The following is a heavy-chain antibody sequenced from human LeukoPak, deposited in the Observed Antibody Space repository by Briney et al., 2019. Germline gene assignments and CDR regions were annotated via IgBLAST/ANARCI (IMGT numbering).Heavy chain of an antibody. D-gene: IGHD6-19*01. V-gene: IGHV3-30-3*02. J-gene: IGHJ4*02. Sequence: GGSLRLSCAASGFTFSSYAMHWARQAPGKGLEWVAVISYDGSNKYYADSVKGRFTISRDNSKNTLYLQMNSLRAEDTAVYYCAKSRLGIAVAGTPFDYWGQGTLVTVSS. CDR2: ISYDGSNK. CDR1: GFTFSSYA. CDR3: AKSRLGIAVAGTPFDY.